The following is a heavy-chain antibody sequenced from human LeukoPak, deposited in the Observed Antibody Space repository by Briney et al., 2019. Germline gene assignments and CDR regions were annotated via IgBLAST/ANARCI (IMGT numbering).Heavy chain of an antibody. J-gene: IGHJ4*02. CDR1: GGSSSGYY. D-gene: IGHD2-15*01. V-gene: IGHV4-38-2*02. CDR2: IYHSGST. Sequence: SETLSLTCAVYGGSSSGYYWGWIRQPPGKGLEWIGSIYHSGSTYYNPSLKSRVTISVDTSKNQFSLKLSSVTAADTAVYYCAREGSRGYWGQGTLVTVSS. CDR3: AREGSRGY.